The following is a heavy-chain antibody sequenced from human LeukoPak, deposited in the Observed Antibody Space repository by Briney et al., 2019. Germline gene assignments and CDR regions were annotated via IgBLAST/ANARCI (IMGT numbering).Heavy chain of an antibody. CDR1: GFTFTRYG. V-gene: IGHV3-33*01. Sequence: GRSLRLSCEASGFTFTRYGIHWVRQAPGKGLEWVAVMWYDGSKQYYADSVKGRFTISRDASKKTLYLEMNSLRAEDTGMYYCVRDYNFYFDYWGQGTLVTVSS. CDR3: VRDYNFYFDY. D-gene: IGHD3-10*01. J-gene: IGHJ4*02. CDR2: MWYDGSKQ.